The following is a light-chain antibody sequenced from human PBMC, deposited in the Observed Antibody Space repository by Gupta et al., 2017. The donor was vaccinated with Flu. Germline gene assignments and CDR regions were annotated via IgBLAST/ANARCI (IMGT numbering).Light chain of an antibody. CDR1: SSTIGSNT. Sequence: QSVLTQPPSASGTPGQRVTISCSGSSSTIGSNTVNWYQQLPGTAPKLLIYSNNQRPSGVPARFSGSKSGTSASLATXGXQAEDEXDYYCAARYDSLNSWVFGGGTKLTVL. V-gene: IGLV1-44*01. CDR3: AARYDSLNSWV. J-gene: IGLJ3*02. CDR2: SNN.